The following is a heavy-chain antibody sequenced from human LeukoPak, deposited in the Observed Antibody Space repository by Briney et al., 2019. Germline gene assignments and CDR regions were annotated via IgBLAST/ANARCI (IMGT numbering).Heavy chain of an antibody. V-gene: IGHV4-34*01. Sequence: SETLSLTCAVYGGSFSGYYWSWIRQPPGKGLEWIGEVNHSGSTNYNPSLKSRVTISVDMSKNQFSLKLSSVTAADTAVYYCASSNYYDSSGYYYGGGVDYWGQGTLVTVSS. CDR3: ASSNYYDSSGYYYGGGVDY. CDR1: GGSFSGYY. D-gene: IGHD3-22*01. J-gene: IGHJ4*02. CDR2: VNHSGST.